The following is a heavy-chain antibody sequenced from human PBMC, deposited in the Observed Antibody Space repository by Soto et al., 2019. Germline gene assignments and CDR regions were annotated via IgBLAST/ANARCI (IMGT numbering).Heavy chain of an antibody. D-gene: IGHD1-26*01. J-gene: IGHJ3*02. CDR3: AAQRLKWELAAFDI. Sequence: GGSLRLCCAASGFTFSSYAMSWVRQAPGKGLEWVSAISGSGGSTYYADSVKGRFTISRDNSKNTLYLQMNSLRAEDTAVYYCAAQRLKWELAAFDIWGQGPMVTVSS. V-gene: IGHV3-23*01. CDR2: ISGSGGST. CDR1: GFTFSSYA.